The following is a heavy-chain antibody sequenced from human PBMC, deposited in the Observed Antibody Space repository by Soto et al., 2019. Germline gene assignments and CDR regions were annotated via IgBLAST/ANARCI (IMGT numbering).Heavy chain of an antibody. Sequence: GGSLRLSCAASGFTISNNYMNWVRQAPGKGLEWVSVIYSIGPKYYADSVKGRFTISRDNSKNTLYLQMNSLRVDDTAVYYCARAPPSELEIIPGAFYGRGLGTMGTGSS. D-gene: IGHD1-1*01. CDR1: GFTISNNY. CDR2: IYSIGPK. J-gene: IGHJ3*01. V-gene: IGHV3-53*01. CDR3: ARAPPSELEIIPGAFYG.